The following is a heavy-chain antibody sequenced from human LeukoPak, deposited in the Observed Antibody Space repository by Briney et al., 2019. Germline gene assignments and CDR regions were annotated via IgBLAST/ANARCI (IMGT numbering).Heavy chain of an antibody. CDR2: ISGSRSST. V-gene: IGHV3-23*01. J-gene: IGHJ4*02. CDR1: GFTFSNYG. Sequence: PGGSLRLSCAASGFTFSNYGMGWVRQAPGKGLEWVSAISGSRSSTYYADSVKGRFTISRDNSKNTLYLQMNSLRAEDTAVYYCAKGLGGVAATVMDYWGQGTLVTVSS. CDR3: AKGLGGVAATVMDY. D-gene: IGHD2-15*01.